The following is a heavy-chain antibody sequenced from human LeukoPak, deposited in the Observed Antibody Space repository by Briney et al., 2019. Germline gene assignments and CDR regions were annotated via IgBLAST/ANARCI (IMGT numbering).Heavy chain of an antibody. CDR2: INHSGST. V-gene: IGHV4-34*01. CDR3: SRGRYYYGSGSYFPHDYHYYGMDV. J-gene: IGHJ6*02. D-gene: IGHD3-10*01. CDR1: GGSFSGYY. Sequence: SETLSLTCAVYGGSFSGYYWSWIRQPPGPGLEWIGEINHSGSTNYNPSLKSRVTISVDTSKNQFSLKLSSVTSADTAVYYCSRGRYYYGSGSYFPHDYHYYGMDVWGQGTTVTVSS.